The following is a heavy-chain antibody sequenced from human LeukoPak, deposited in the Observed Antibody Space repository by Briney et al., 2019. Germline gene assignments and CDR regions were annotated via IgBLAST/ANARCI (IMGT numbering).Heavy chain of an antibody. D-gene: IGHD5-12*01. CDR3: ARERSTAYGNFDD. V-gene: IGHV1-2*02. CDR1: AYTFTNHP. J-gene: IGHJ4*02. Sequence: GASVKVSCKASAYTFTNHPMHWVRQAPGQGLEWMGCINPNSGDTKYVQKFQGRVTMTRDPCISTAYMELSGLRADDTAVYYCARERSTAYGNFDDWGQGTQVTVSS. CDR2: INPNSGDT.